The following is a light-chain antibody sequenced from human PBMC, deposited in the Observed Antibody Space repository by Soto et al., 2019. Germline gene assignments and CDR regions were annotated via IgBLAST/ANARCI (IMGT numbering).Light chain of an antibody. J-gene: IGKJ2*01. CDR1: QSVSSSY. CDR3: QQYGSPLYT. Sequence: EIVLTQSPGTLSLSPGERATLSCRASQSVSSSYLAWYQQKPGQAPRLLIYGASSRATGIPDRFSGSGPGTDFTLTISRLEPEDFAVYYCQQYGSPLYTFGQGTKLEIK. CDR2: GAS. V-gene: IGKV3-20*01.